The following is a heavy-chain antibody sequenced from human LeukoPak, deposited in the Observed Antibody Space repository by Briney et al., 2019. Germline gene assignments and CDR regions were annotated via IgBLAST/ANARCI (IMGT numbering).Heavy chain of an antibody. Sequence: PSETLSLTCTVSGGSISSSSYYWGWIRQPPGKGLEWIGSIYYSGSTYYNPSLKSRVTISVDTSKNQFSLKLSSVTAADTAVYYCARAGVDYYDSSGYYCYFDYWGQGTLVTVSS. D-gene: IGHD3-22*01. J-gene: IGHJ4*02. CDR1: GGSISSSSYY. CDR2: IYYSGST. V-gene: IGHV4-39*07. CDR3: ARAGVDYYDSSGYYCYFDY.